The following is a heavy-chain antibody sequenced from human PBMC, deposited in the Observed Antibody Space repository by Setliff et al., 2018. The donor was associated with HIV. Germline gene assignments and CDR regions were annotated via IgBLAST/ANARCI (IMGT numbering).Heavy chain of an antibody. CDR3: ARGPLYGYDRGYFDY. CDR1: GGILNTYG. CDR2: IIPIARAP. Sequence: SVKVSCKASGGILNTYGMHWVRQAPGQGLEWMGGIIPIARAPNYAQKFQDRVTITADESTTTVYREVRSLKSEDTALYYCARGPLYGYDRGYFDYWGQGTLVTVSS. J-gene: IGHJ4*02. V-gene: IGHV1-69*13. D-gene: IGHD5-12*01.